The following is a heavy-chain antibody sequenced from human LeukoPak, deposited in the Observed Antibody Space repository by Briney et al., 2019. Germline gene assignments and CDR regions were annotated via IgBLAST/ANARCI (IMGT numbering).Heavy chain of an antibody. CDR3: ARAGSGWSFDY. CDR1: GGSIRNYY. Sequence: SETLSLTCTVSGGSIRNYYWSWIRQPPGKGLEWIGYIYYSGSTNYNPSLKSRVTISVDTSKNQFSLNLTSVTAADTAVYYCARAGSGWSFDYWGQGSLVTISS. CDR2: IYYSGST. V-gene: IGHV4-59*01. J-gene: IGHJ4*02. D-gene: IGHD6-19*01.